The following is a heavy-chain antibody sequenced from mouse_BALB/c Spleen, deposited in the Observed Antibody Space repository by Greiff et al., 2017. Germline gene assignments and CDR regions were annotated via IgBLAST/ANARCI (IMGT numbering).Heavy chain of an antibody. J-gene: IGHJ2*01. V-gene: IGHV5-6*02. CDR3: ARREYGNYVGY. D-gene: IGHD2-10*02. CDR2: ISSGGSYT. Sequence: EVNVVESGGDLVKPGGSLKLSCAASGFTFSSYGMSWVRQTPDKRLEWVATISSGGSYTYYPDSVKGRFTISRDNAKNTLYLQMSSLKSEDTAMYYCARREYGNYVGYWGQGTTLTVSS. CDR1: GFTFSSYG.